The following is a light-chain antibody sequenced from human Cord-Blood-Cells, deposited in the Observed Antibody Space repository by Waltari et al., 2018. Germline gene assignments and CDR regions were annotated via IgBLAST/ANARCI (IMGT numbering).Light chain of an antibody. CDR3: QKYNSAPWT. CDR2: AAS. CDR1: QVISNY. Sequence: DIQMTQSPSSLSASVGDRVTSTCRASQVISNYLAGYQQKPGKVPQLLIYAASTLQSGVPSRFSGSGSGTDFTLTISSLQPEDVATYYCQKYNSAPWTFGQGTKVEIK. V-gene: IGKV1-27*01. J-gene: IGKJ1*01.